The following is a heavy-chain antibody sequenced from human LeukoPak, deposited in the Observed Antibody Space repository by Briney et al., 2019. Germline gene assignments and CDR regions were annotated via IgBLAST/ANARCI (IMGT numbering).Heavy chain of an antibody. D-gene: IGHD1-7*01. CDR3: ATARNFRFEY. Sequence: GGSLRPSCATSGLTFRTTWMHWVRQAPGKGLMWVSRMNGEGTTIDYADSVKGRFTVSRDYAKNTLFLQMNSLRTEDTALYFCATARNFRFEYWGQGSLVIVSA. J-gene: IGHJ4*02. CDR2: MNGEGTTI. V-gene: IGHV3-74*01. CDR1: GLTFRTTW.